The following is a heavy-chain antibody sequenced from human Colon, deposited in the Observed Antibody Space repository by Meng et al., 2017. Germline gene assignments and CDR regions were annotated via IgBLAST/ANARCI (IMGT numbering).Heavy chain of an antibody. CDR3: ARLVRLGVAGKSGAY. D-gene: IGHD6-19*01. V-gene: IGHV4-34*01. CDR2: INHTGNT. J-gene: IGHJ4*02. CDR1: GGSFSGYS. Sequence: QGQLKQWGAGLLKPSETLSLTCAVYGGSFSGYSWSWIRQPPGKGLEWIGEINHTGNTSYNPSLKSRLTISVDTSKNQFSLNLSSVTAADTALYYCARLVRLGVAGKSGAYWGQGTLVTVSS.